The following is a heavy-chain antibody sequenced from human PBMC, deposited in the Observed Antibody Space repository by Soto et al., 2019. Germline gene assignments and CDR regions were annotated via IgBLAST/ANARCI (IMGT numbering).Heavy chain of an antibody. D-gene: IGHD2-15*01. CDR3: ARDRGGYCSGGSCLEYNWFDP. CDR2: IIPIFGTA. J-gene: IGHJ5*02. CDR1: GGTFSSYA. Sequence: SVKVSCKASGGTFSSYAISWVRQAPGQGLEWMGGIIPIFGTANYAQKFQGRVTITADESTSAAYMELSSLRSEDTAVYYCARDRGGYCSGGSCLEYNWFDPWGQGTLVTVSS. V-gene: IGHV1-69*13.